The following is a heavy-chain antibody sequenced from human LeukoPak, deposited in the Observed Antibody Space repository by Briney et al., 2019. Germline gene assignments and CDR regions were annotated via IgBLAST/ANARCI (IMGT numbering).Heavy chain of an antibody. CDR3: AKDLDGYGGLRGDAFDI. J-gene: IGHJ3*02. V-gene: IGHV3-23*01. D-gene: IGHD5-24*01. Sequence: AGGSLRPXCAASGFTFNSYALSWVRQAPGKGLEWVSAISDGGGSTYYADSVKGRFTISRDNSKNTVYLQMNSLRVEDTAVYYCAKDLDGYGGLRGDAFDIWGQGTMVIVSS. CDR1: GFTFNSYA. CDR2: ISDGGGST.